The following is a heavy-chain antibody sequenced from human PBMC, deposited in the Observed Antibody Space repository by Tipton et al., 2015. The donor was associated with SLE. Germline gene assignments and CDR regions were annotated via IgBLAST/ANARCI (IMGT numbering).Heavy chain of an antibody. CDR2: VYDIDFT. D-gene: IGHD3-22*01. V-gene: IGHV4-59*01. Sequence: TLSLTCSVSGGSISSNYWSWVRQPPGKGLEWIGYVYDIDFTNYNPSLKSRVTISLDPSKNQFSLKLTSVTAADTAIYYCARGGIYHDYSGNFDFWGQGTLVTVSS. CDR1: GGSISSNY. CDR3: ARGGIYHDYSGNFDF. J-gene: IGHJ4*02.